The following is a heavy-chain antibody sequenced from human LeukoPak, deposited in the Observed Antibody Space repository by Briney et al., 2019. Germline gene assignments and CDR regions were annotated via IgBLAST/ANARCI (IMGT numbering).Heavy chain of an antibody. CDR2: IYYSGST. J-gene: IGHJ6*02. Sequence: KPSETLSLTCTVSGGSISSYYWSWIRQPPGKGLEWIGYIYYSGSTNYNPSLKSRVTISVDTSKNQFSLKLSSVTAADTAVYYCARGRLTRNLYSSGWGASNYYYYGMDVWGQGTTVTVSS. V-gene: IGHV4-59*01. CDR1: GGSISSYY. CDR3: ARGRLTRNLYSSGWGASNYYYYGMDV. D-gene: IGHD6-19*01.